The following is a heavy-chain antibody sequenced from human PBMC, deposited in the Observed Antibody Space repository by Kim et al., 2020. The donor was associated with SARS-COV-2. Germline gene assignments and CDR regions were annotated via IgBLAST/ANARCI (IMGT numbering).Heavy chain of an antibody. CDR1: GFTFSSYA. D-gene: IGHD5-18*01. CDR2: ISYDGSNK. V-gene: IGHV3-30*04. Sequence: GGSLRLSCAASGFTFSSYAMHWVRQAPGKGLEWVAVISYDGSNKYYADSVKGRFTISRDNSKNTLYLQMNSLRVEDTAVYYCARDPSIKRWSDYYYY. CDR3: ARDPSIKRWSDYYYY. J-gene: IGHJ6*01.